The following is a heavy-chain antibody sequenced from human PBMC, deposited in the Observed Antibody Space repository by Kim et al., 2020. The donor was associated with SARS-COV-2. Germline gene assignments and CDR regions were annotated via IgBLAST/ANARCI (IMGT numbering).Heavy chain of an antibody. V-gene: IGHV3-33*01. CDR2: ISYDGSKK. CDR1: GFTFNSYG. CDR3: GRDRGYCSGGSCYGLDY. D-gene: IGHD2-15*01. Sequence: GGSLRLSCAASGFTFNSYGMHWVRQAPGKGLEWVAVISYDGSKKYYGDSVKGRFTISRDNSKNTLYLQMNSLRVEDTAVYYCGRDRGYCSGGSCYGLDYWRQGTLVPLAS. J-gene: IGHJ4*02.